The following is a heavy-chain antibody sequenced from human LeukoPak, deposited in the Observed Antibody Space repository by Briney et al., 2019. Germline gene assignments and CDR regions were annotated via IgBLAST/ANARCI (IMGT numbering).Heavy chain of an antibody. Sequence: GGSLRLSCEASGFSFNTYTMHWVRQSPGKGLEWVALLSHDASKEFYGDSVKGRFTISRDNSKNTLYLKMNSLRAEDTAVYYCAKDWEYCSGGSCRTYGGLDYWGQGTLVTVSS. CDR3: AKDWEYCSGGSCRTYGGLDY. J-gene: IGHJ4*02. CDR2: LSHDASKE. D-gene: IGHD2-15*01. CDR1: GFSFNTYT. V-gene: IGHV3-30*04.